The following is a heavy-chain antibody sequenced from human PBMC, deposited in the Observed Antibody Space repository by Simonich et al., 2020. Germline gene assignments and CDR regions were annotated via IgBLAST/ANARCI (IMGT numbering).Heavy chain of an antibody. CDR1: GSSFTSYW. Sequence: EVQLVQSGAEVKKPGESLKISCKGSGSSFTSYWSGWVRQMPGKGLEWMGIIYPGDSDTRDSPSYQGQVTISADKSISPAYLQWSSLKASDTAMYYCARPTTDYDSSGYYYDYWGQGTLVTVSS. V-gene: IGHV5-51*01. CDR3: ARPTTDYDSSGYYYDY. J-gene: IGHJ4*02. D-gene: IGHD3-22*01. CDR2: IYPGDSDT.